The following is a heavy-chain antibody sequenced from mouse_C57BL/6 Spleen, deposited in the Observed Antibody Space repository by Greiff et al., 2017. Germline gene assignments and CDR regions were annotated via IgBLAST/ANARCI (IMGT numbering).Heavy chain of an antibody. CDR2: ISSGSSTI. CDR3: TRGTAQATFAY. CDR1: GFTFSDYG. Sequence: VQLVESGGGLVKPGGSLKLSCAASGFTFSDYGMHWVRQAPEKGLEWVAYISSGSSTIYYADTVKGRFTISRDNSRNTLYLQMSSLKSEDTAMYYCTRGTAQATFAYWGQGTLVTVSA. D-gene: IGHD3-2*02. J-gene: IGHJ3*01. V-gene: IGHV5-17*03.